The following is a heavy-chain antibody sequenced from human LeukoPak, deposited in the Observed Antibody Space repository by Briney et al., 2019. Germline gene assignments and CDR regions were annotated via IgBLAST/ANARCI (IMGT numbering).Heavy chain of an antibody. CDR3: ARDQSEDY. Sequence: GGSLRLSCAASGFTFSSYWMHWVRQAPGKGLVWVSRIYSDGSSTDYADSVKGRFTISRDNAKNTLYLQMNSLTAEDTAVYYCARDQSEDYWGQGTLVTVSS. CDR1: GFTFSSYW. CDR2: IYSDGSST. V-gene: IGHV3-74*01. J-gene: IGHJ4*02.